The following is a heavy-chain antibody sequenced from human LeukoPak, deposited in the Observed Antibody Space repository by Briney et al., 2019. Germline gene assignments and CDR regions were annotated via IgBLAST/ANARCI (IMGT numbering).Heavy chain of an antibody. CDR2: INPSGGST. D-gene: IGHD2-21*02. V-gene: IGHV1-46*01. Sequence: ASVKVSCKASGYTFTSYYMHWVRQAPGQGLEWMGIINPSGGSTSYAQKFQGRVTMTRDTSTSTVYMELSSLRSDDTAVYYCALLAYCGGDCYSSALNWFDPWGQGTLVTVSS. CDR3: ALLAYCGGDCYSSALNWFDP. J-gene: IGHJ5*02. CDR1: GYTFTSYY.